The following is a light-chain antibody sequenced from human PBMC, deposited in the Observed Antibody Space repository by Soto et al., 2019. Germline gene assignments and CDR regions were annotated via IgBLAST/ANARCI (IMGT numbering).Light chain of an antibody. Sequence: DIQMTQSPSTLSASLGDRVTITCRASQSISSWLAWYQQKPGKAPKLLIYKASSLESGVPSRFSGSGSGTEFTLTISSLQPDDFATYYCQQYNSYSPLTFGGGTRLEIK. CDR1: QSISSW. CDR2: KAS. V-gene: IGKV1-5*03. CDR3: QQYNSYSPLT. J-gene: IGKJ5*01.